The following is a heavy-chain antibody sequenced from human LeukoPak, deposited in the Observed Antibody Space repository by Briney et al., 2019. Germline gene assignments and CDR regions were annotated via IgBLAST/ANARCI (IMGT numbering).Heavy chain of an antibody. CDR1: GYTFTSFY. V-gene: IGHV1-46*01. Sequence: GASVKVSCKSSGYTFTSFYIHWVRQVPGQGLEWMGIINPSGGSTSCAQKFQGRVTMTRDTSTSTVYMELGSLRSEDTAVYYCAREGVGAKRGAIDYWGQGTLVTVSS. CDR3: AREGVGAKRGAIDY. J-gene: IGHJ4*02. D-gene: IGHD1-26*01. CDR2: INPSGGST.